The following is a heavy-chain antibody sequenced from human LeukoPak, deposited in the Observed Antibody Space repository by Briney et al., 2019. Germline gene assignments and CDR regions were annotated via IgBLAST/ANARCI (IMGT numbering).Heavy chain of an antibody. V-gene: IGHV4-4*07. CDR3: ARINGGI. J-gene: IGHJ4*02. D-gene: IGHD3-3*02. CDR2: ISSSGST. Sequence: SETLSLTCTVSGGSISSYYWSWIRQPVGKRLEWIGRISSSGSTNYNPSLKSRVTISVDTSKNQFSLRLNSVTAADTAVYYCARINGGIWGQGILVTVSS. CDR1: GGSISSYY.